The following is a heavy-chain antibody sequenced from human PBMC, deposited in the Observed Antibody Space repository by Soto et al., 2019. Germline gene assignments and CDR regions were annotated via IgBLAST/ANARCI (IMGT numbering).Heavy chain of an antibody. Sequence: ASVKVSCKASGYTFTSYGISWVRQAPGQGLEWMGWISAYTGNTNYAQKLQGRVTMTTDTSTSTVYMELSSLRSEDTAIYYCARGAVAGTWPYLPLGFAYWGQGTLVTVS. CDR2: ISAYTGNT. D-gene: IGHD6-19*01. V-gene: IGHV1-18*01. J-gene: IGHJ4*02. CDR3: ARGAVAGTWPYLPLGFAY. CDR1: GYTFTSYG.